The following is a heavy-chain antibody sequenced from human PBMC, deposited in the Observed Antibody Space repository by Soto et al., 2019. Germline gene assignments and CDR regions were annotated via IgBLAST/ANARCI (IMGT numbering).Heavy chain of an antibody. J-gene: IGHJ5*02. Sequence: GASVKVSCKTSGYTFSNYGITWVRQAPGQPLEWLGWISLYSDGTNYAQKFQGRVSMTTDTFTTTAYMELRSLRSDDTAVYYCARVVPGAEAWFGPWGQGTLVTVSS. D-gene: IGHD2-2*01. V-gene: IGHV1-18*01. CDR1: GYTFSNYG. CDR3: ARVVPGAEAWFGP. CDR2: ISLYSDGT.